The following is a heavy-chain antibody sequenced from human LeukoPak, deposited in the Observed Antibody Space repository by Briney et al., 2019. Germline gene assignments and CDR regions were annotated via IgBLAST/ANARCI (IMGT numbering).Heavy chain of an antibody. CDR2: IIPIFGTA. CDR3: ARARMGIAVAGLDY. CDR1: GGTFSSYA. V-gene: IGHV1-69*05. D-gene: IGHD6-19*01. J-gene: IGHJ4*02. Sequence: ASVKVSCKASGGTFSSYAISWVRQAPGQGLEWMGGIIPIFGTANYAQKFQGRVTLTRDMSTSTDYLELSSLRSEDMAVYYCARARMGIAVAGLDYWGQGTLVTVSS.